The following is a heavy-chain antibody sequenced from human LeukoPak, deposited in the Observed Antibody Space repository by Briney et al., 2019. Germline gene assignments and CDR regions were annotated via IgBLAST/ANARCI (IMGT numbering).Heavy chain of an antibody. J-gene: IGHJ4*02. CDR2: IWYDGSNK. D-gene: IGHD5-12*01. CDR1: GFTFSSYG. CDR3: ARDRATGELDY. Sequence: PGRSLRLSCAASGFTFSSYGMHWVRQAPGKGLEWVALIWYDGSNKFYADSVKGRFTISRDNSKNTLSLQMDSLRAEDTAVYYRARDRATGELDYWGQGTLVTVSS. V-gene: IGHV3-33*01.